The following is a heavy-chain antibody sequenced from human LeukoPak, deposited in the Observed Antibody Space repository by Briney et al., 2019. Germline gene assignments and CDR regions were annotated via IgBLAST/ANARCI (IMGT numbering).Heavy chain of an antibody. CDR1: GFTFSSYG. J-gene: IGHJ5*02. D-gene: IGHD3-10*01. Sequence: PGGSLRLSCAAPGFTFSSYGMHWVRQAPGKGLEWVAVISYDGSNKYYADSVKGRFTISRDNSKNTLYLQMNSLRAEDTAVYYCAKEWFGERYNWFDPWGQGTLVTVSS. V-gene: IGHV3-30*18. CDR2: ISYDGSNK. CDR3: AKEWFGERYNWFDP.